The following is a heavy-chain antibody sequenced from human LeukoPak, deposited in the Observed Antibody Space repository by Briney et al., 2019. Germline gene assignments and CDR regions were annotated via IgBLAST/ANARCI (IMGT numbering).Heavy chain of an antibody. CDR1: GGSISSYY. Sequence: SETLSLTCTVSGGSISSYYWSWIRQPPGMGLEWIGNIYYSGRTNYNPSLKSRVTISVDTSKNQFSLKLSSVTAADTAVYYCARSMYSSGWATYYNYGMNVWGQGTTVTVSS. V-gene: IGHV4-59*08. CDR2: IYYSGRT. D-gene: IGHD6-19*01. CDR3: ARSMYSSGWATYYNYGMNV. J-gene: IGHJ6*02.